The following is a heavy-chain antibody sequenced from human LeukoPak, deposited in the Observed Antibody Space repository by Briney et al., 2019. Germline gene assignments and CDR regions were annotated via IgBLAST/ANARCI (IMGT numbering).Heavy chain of an antibody. V-gene: IGHV4-34*01. CDR1: GGSFSGYY. J-gene: IGHJ4*02. Sequence: SETLSLTCAVYGGSFSGYYWSWIRQPPGKGLEWIGEINHSGSTNYNPSLKSRVTISVDTSKNQFSLELSSVTAADTAVYYCVSILELRGDYFDYWGQGTLVTVSS. CDR2: INHSGST. D-gene: IGHD1-7*01. CDR3: VSILELRGDYFDY.